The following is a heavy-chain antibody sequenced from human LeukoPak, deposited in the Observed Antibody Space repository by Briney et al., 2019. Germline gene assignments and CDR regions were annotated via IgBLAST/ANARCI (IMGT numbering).Heavy chain of an antibody. CDR1: GYTFTGYY. D-gene: IGHD3-10*01. J-gene: IGHJ5*02. V-gene: IGHV1-2*02. CDR2: IKPNRGGT. CDR3: ARVYGSGFNWFDP. Sequence: AXXKVSCKASGYTFTGYYMHWVRQAHGQGVEWMGWIKPNRGGTNYAQKCQGRVTMKRETYISTAYMEMSRLRYDDTAVYYCARVYGSGFNWFDPWGQGTLVTVSS.